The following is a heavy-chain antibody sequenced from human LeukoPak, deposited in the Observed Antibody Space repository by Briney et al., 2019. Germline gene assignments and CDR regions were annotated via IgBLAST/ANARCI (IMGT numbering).Heavy chain of an antibody. V-gene: IGHV1-2*02. CDR1: GYTFTGYY. CDR3: ARKRSVRGYSVWFDP. CDR2: INPNSGDT. Sequence: VASVKVSCKASGYTFTGYYMHWVRQAPGQGLEWMGWINPNSGDTNYAQKFQGRVTMTRDTSISTAYMELSRLRSDDTAVYYCARKRSVRGYSVWFDPWGQGTLVTVSS. J-gene: IGHJ5*02. D-gene: IGHD3-10*01.